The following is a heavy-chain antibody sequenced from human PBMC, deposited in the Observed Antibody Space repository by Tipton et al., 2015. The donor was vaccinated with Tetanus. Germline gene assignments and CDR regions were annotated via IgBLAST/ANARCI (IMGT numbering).Heavy chain of an antibody. D-gene: IGHD6-13*01. V-gene: IGHV1-69*12. CDR1: GGTFSSYA. Sequence: QVQLVQSGAEVKKPGSSVKVSCKASGGTFSSYAISWVRQAPGQGLEWMGGIVPIFGTANYAQKFQGRVTITADESTSTAYMELSSLRSEDTAVYYCAADAGIAAAGPGWFDPWGQGTLVTVSS. CDR2: IVPIFGTA. CDR3: AADAGIAAAGPGWFDP. J-gene: IGHJ5*02.